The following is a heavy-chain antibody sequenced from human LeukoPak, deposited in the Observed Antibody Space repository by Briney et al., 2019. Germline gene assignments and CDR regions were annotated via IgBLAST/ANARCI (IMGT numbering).Heavy chain of an antibody. V-gene: IGHV4-59*01. CDR2: IFYSGST. Sequence: SETLSLTCTVSGGSIGGYYWSWIRQPPGKGLEWIGYIFYSGSTNYNPSLKSRVTISVDTSKNQFSLKLSSVTAADTAVYFCARVYYGRSYDYWYFDLWGRGTLVTVSS. D-gene: IGHD3-10*01. CDR1: GGSIGGYY. CDR3: ARVYYGRSYDYWYFDL. J-gene: IGHJ2*01.